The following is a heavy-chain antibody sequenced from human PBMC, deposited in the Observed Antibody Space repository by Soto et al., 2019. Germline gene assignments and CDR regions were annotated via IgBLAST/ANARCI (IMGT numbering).Heavy chain of an antibody. CDR1: GGSISSYY. D-gene: IGHD2-21*01. CDR2: IYYSGST. V-gene: IGHV4-59*01. J-gene: IGHJ3*02. CDR3: ARDIGVAQVLGAFDI. Sequence: SETLSLTCTVSGGSISSYYWSWIRQPPGKGLEWIGYIYYSGSTNYNPSLKSRVTISVDTSKNQFSLKLSSVTAADTAVYYCARDIGVAQVLGAFDIWGQGTMVTVSS.